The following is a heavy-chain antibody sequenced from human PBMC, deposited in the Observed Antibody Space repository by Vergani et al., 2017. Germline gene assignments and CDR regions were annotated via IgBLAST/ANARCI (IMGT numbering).Heavy chain of an antibody. J-gene: IGHJ4*02. D-gene: IGHD7-27*01. CDR3: ARSLGAAEVFDY. V-gene: IGHV4-34*01. CDR1: GGSFSGYY. CDR2: INHSGST. Sequence: QVQLQQWGAGLLKPSETLSLTCAVYGGSFSGYYWSWIRQPPGKGLEWIGEINHSGSTNYNPSLKSRGTISVDTSKNQFSLKLSSVTAADTAVYYCARSLGAAEVFDYWGQGTLVTVSS.